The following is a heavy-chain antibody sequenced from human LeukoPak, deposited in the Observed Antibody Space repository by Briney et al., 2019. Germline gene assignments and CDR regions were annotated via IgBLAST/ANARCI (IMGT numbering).Heavy chain of an antibody. Sequence: SVKVSCKASGGTFTAYAISWVRQAPGQGLEWMGRIIPIIATTNYAQKFQGRVTITTDESTSTAYMEVSSLRSDDTAVYYCATDHHPSYGGRDHYYYMDVWGKGTTVTVSS. CDR3: ATDHHPSYGGRDHYYYMDV. J-gene: IGHJ6*03. V-gene: IGHV1-69*05. CDR2: IIPIIATT. D-gene: IGHD2-15*01. CDR1: GGTFTAYA.